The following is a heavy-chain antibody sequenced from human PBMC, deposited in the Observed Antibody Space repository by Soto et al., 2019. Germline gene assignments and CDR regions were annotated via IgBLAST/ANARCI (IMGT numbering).Heavy chain of an antibody. CDR3: ARAHVGANIDY. CDR1: GGSFSGYY. Sequence: SETLSLTCAVYGGSFSGYYWSWIRQPPGKGLEWIGEINHSGSTNYNPSLKSRVTISVDTSKNQFSLKLSSVTAADTAVYYCARAHVGANIDYWGQGTLVTVSS. D-gene: IGHD1-26*01. V-gene: IGHV4-34*01. CDR2: INHSGST. J-gene: IGHJ4*02.